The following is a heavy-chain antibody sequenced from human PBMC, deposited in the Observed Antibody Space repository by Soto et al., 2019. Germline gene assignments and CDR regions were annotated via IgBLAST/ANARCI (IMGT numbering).Heavy chain of an antibody. Sequence: QVQLVQSGAEVKKPGSSVTVSCKASGGTFGNSAVSWVRQAPGQGLEWMGGIIPIFRTPDYAQKFQGRVTITADEPTSTVYSELPTLRSEDTAVYYWARDKDRQQLGGNYSYGIDVWGQGTTVTVSS. CDR1: GGTFGNSA. CDR3: ARDKDRQQLGGNYSYGIDV. D-gene: IGHD3-3*02. J-gene: IGHJ6*02. CDR2: IIPIFRTP. V-gene: IGHV1-69*12.